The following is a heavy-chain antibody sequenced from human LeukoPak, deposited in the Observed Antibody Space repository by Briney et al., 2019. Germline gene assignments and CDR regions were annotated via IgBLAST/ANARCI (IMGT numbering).Heavy chain of an antibody. CDR2: IYYSGSA. V-gene: IGHV4-39*01. CDR1: GGSISSNGYY. D-gene: IGHD4-17*01. CDR3: ARAYGARPYYYFDY. Sequence: SETLSLTCSVSGGSISSNGYYWGWIRQPPGKGLEWIGAIYYSGSAYYNPSLKSRVTISVDTSKNQFSLKVTSVTAADTAVYYCARAYGARPYYYFDYWGQETLVTVSS. J-gene: IGHJ4*02.